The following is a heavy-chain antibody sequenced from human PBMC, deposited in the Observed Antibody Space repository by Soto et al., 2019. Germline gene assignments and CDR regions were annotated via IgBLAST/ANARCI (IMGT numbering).Heavy chain of an antibody. CDR1: GDSVSSSSAA. CDR2: TYYRSKWIH. J-gene: IGHJ6*02. CDR3: VGLVSLRGIDV. V-gene: IGHV6-1*01. Sequence: SPTLSLTCDISGDSVSSSSAAWDWIRQSPSRGLEWLGRTYYRSKWIHEYTVSMESRITINPDTSKNQISLHIYSVTAEDTAVYFCVGLVSLRGIDVWGPATPVT.